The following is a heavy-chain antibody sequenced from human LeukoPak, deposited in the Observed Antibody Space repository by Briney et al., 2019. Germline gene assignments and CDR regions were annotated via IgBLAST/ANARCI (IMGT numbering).Heavy chain of an antibody. CDR3: AEDLFLDY. D-gene: IGHD3-10*02. CDR1: GFTFSTYG. V-gene: IGHV3-23*01. Sequence: GGSLRLSCAASGFTFSTYGMSWVRQAAGKGLEWVSTISGSGVTTYYADSVKGRFTISRDNSKNTLYLQMNSLRAEDTAVYYCAEDLFLDYWGQGTLVTVSS. CDR2: ISGSGVTT. J-gene: IGHJ4*02.